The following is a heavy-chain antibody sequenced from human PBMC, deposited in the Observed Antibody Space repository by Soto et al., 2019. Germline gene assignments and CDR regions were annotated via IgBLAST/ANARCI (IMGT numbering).Heavy chain of an antibody. Sequence: SYHLSLTCAFYGGPFSGYYWSWIREPPGKGLELTAEINHSGSTNYNPSLKSRVTISVDTSKNQFSLTLSVVTAADTAVYYCARGTRGSYYYSGMDVWVQGATVTVSS. CDR3: ARGTRGSYYYSGMDV. D-gene: IGHD3-10*01. CDR1: GGPFSGYY. CDR2: INHSGST. V-gene: IGHV4-34*01. J-gene: IGHJ6*02.